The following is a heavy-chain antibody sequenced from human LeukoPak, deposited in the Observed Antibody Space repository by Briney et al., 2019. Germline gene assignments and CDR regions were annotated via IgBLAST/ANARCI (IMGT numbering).Heavy chain of an antibody. Sequence: PGESLKISCKGSGYIFTTYWIGWVRQIPGKGLEWMGIMNLGDSDTRYSPSFQGQVTISADKSISTAYLQWSSLKASDTAIYYCARLRGVSTSAPDYWGQGTLVTVSS. D-gene: IGHD2-2*01. CDR2: MNLGDSDT. V-gene: IGHV5-51*01. CDR1: GYIFTTYW. J-gene: IGHJ4*02. CDR3: ARLRGVSTSAPDY.